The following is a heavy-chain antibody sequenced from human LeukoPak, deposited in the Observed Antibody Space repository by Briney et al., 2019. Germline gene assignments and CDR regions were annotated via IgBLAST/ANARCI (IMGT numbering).Heavy chain of an antibody. V-gene: IGHV6-1*01. CDR2: TYYRSKWYN. CDR1: GDSVSSNSAA. Sequence: SQTLSLTCAISGDSVSSNSAAWNWIRQSPSRGLEWLGRTYYRSKWYNDYAVSVKSRITINPDTSKNQFSLQLNSVTPEDTAVYYCAREKQKLEPRALQTYNWFDPWGQGTLVTVSS. J-gene: IGHJ5*02. D-gene: IGHD1-14*01. CDR3: AREKQKLEPRALQTYNWFDP.